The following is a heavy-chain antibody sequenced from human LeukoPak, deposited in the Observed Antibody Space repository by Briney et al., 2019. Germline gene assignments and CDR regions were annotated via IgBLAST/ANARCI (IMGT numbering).Heavy chain of an antibody. V-gene: IGHV3-48*01. CDR3: ARSSLERHYSFDF. J-gene: IGHJ4*02. Sequence: GPLRLSCSTSGVTFSGYSMNWVRRAPGKGLEWLSYISASGGTTYYADSVNGRFTISRDNAKNSLFLEMNGLRVDDTAMYFCARSSLERHYSFDFWGRGTLVTVSS. CDR1: GVTFSGYS. D-gene: IGHD1-1*01. CDR2: ISASGGTT.